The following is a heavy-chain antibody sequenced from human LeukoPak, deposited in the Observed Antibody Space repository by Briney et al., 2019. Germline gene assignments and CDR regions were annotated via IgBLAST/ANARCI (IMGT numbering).Heavy chain of an antibody. D-gene: IGHD3-3*01. Sequence: GGSLRLSCAASGFTFSSYSMNWVRQAPGKGLEWVSSISSSSSYTYYADSVKGRFTISRDNAKNSLYLQMNSPRAEDTAVYYCARGAAYYDFWSGYLRNYYFDYWGQGTLVTVPS. V-gene: IGHV3-21*01. J-gene: IGHJ4*02. CDR2: ISSSSSYT. CDR3: ARGAAYYDFWSGYLRNYYFDY. CDR1: GFTFSSYS.